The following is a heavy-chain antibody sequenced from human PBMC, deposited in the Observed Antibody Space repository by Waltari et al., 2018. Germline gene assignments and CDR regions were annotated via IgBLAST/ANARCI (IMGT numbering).Heavy chain of an antibody. CDR2: IRSKTYYGTA. V-gene: IGHV3-49*04. J-gene: IGHJ4*02. CDR3: ARVEGSFWSGYRFDS. D-gene: IGHD3-3*01. Sequence: EVRLVESGGGLGEPGRSLRLSCSTSGFTFGDYGISWDSQAPGKGLEWVGLIRSKTYYGTAEYAASMKGRFIISRDDSKSVAYLQMNNLKPEDTAVYYCARVEGSFWSGYRFDSWGQGTPVTVSS. CDR1: GFTFGDYG.